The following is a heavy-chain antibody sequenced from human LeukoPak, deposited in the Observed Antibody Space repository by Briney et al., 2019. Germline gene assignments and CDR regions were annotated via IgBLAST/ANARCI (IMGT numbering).Heavy chain of an antibody. J-gene: IGHJ4*02. D-gene: IGHD3-22*01. CDR2: ISGSGGST. V-gene: IGHV3-23*01. Sequence: PGGSLRPSCAASGFTFSSYAMSWVRQAPGKGLEWVSAISGSGGSTYYADSVKGRFTTSRDNSKNTLYLQMNSLRAEDTAVYYCAKSVTYDSGRCFDYWGQGTLVTVSS. CDR1: GFTFSSYA. CDR3: AKSVTYDSGRCFDY.